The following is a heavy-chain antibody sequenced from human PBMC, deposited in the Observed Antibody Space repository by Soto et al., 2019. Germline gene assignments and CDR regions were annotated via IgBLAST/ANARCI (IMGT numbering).Heavy chain of an antibody. CDR3: ALDKYIAAAGTVDY. V-gene: IGHV4-38-2*01. Sequence: SETLCVTCAFSVYSISSGYYWVWIRQPPGKGLRWIAPLRHSGTPGYRPSLKSRVTISVDTAKNQFSHNLSSVTAADTAVYYRALDKYIAAAGTVDYWGHGTMVTVSS. J-gene: IGHJ4*01. D-gene: IGHD6-13*01. CDR2: LRHSGTP. CDR1: VYSISSGYY.